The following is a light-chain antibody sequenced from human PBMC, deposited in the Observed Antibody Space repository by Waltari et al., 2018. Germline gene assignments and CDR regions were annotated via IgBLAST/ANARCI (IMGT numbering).Light chain of an antibody. CDR3: QNHERLPAT. V-gene: IGKV3-20*01. Sequence: EIMLTQSPGTLSLSPGERATLSCRASQSIGRYLAWYQQKPGQAPRHLMYEASRRATGIPDRFSGIGSGTDFSLTISRLEPEDFAVYYCQNHERLPATFGQGTKLEIK. CDR1: QSIGRY. CDR2: EAS. J-gene: IGKJ1*01.